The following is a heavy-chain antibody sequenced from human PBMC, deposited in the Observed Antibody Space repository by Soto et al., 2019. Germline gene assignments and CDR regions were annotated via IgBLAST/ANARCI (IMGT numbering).Heavy chain of an antibody. Sequence: ASVKVSYKASGFTFTSSAMQWVRQARGQRLEWIGWIVVGSGNTNYAQKFQERVTITRDTSTSTAYMELSSLRSEDTAVYYCAASIRTAGFDYWGQGTLVTVSS. CDR2: IVVGSGNT. CDR3: AASIRTAGFDY. J-gene: IGHJ4*02. V-gene: IGHV1-58*02. CDR1: GFTFTSSA. D-gene: IGHD3-3*02.